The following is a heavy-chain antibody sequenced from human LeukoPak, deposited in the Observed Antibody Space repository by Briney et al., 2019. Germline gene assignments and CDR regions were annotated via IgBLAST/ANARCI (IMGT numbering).Heavy chain of an antibody. V-gene: IGHV3-49*04. Sequence: GVLRLSCAASGFTFDDYGMSWVRQAPGKGLEWVGFIRSKAYGGTTEYAASVKGRFTISRDDSKSIAYLQMNSLKTEDTAVYYCTRDQIPVDYWGQGTLVTVSS. CDR3: TRDQIPVDY. CDR2: IRSKAYGGTT. J-gene: IGHJ4*02. D-gene: IGHD2-2*02. CDR1: GFTFDDYG.